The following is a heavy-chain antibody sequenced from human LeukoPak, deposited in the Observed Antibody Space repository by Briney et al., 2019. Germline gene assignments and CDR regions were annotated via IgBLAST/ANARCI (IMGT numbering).Heavy chain of an antibody. CDR2: INHSGST. J-gene: IGHJ4*02. Sequence: PSETLSLTCAVYGGSFSGYYWGWIRQPPGKGLEWIGEINHSGSTNYNPSLKSRVTISVDTSKNQFSLKLSSVTAADTAVYYCARSRYSYYYFDYWGQGTLVTVSS. CDR3: ARSRYSYYYFDY. V-gene: IGHV4-34*01. CDR1: GGSFSGYY. D-gene: IGHD5-18*01.